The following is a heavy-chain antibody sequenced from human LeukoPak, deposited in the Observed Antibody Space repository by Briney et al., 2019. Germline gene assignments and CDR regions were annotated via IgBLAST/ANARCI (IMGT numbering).Heavy chain of an antibody. Sequence: PSETLSLTCTVSGGSINSGNYFWGWVRQPPGKGLEWIGSIYYSGSTYYNPSLKSRVTISVDTSKNQFSLKLSSVTAADTAVYYCARHFREEVGSSLWFGELQYFDYWGQGTLVTVSS. D-gene: IGHD3-10*01. CDR1: GGSINSGNYF. J-gene: IGHJ4*02. CDR2: IYYSGST. V-gene: IGHV4-39*01. CDR3: ARHFREEVGSSLWFGELQYFDY.